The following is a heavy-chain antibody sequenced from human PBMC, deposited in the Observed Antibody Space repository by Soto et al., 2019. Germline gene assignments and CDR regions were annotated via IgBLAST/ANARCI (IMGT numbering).Heavy chain of an antibody. Sequence: QVQLVQSGAEVKKPGSSVKVSCKASGGTFSSYTISWVRQAPGQGLEWMGRIIPILGIANYAQKFQGRVTITADKSTSTAYMELSSLRSEDTAVYYCATRNYYYDSRGSIDYWGQGTLVTVSS. CDR3: ATRNYYYDSRGSIDY. J-gene: IGHJ4*02. CDR2: IIPILGIA. CDR1: GGTFSSYT. D-gene: IGHD3-22*01. V-gene: IGHV1-69*02.